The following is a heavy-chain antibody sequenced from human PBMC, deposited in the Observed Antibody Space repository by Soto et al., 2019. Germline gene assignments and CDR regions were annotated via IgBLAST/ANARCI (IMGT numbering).Heavy chain of an antibody. Sequence: QVQLVESGGGVVQPGRSLRLSCAASGFTFSNYFIHWFRLARGKGLEWVAFISDDGSNIHYGDSVRGRFTISRDNSKNTVYLQMSSLGPDDTAVYCCATDLRVRRLYGMDVWGQGTTVTVSS. D-gene: IGHD6-25*01. V-gene: IGHV3-30-3*01. CDR3: ATDLRVRRLYGMDV. CDR1: GFTFSNYF. CDR2: ISDDGSNI. J-gene: IGHJ6*02.